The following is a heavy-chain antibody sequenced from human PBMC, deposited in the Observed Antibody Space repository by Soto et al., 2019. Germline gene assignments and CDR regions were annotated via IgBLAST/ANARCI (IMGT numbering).Heavy chain of an antibody. J-gene: IGHJ4*02. CDR3: ARDFASAFDY. CDR1: GFTFSSYT. Sequence: PVGSLRLSCTASGFTFSSYTMNWVRQAPGKGLEWVSSISSSSSYIYYADSMKGRFTISRDNAKNSLYLQMNSLRAEDTAVYYCARDFASAFDYWGQGTLVTVSS. CDR2: ISSSSSYI. V-gene: IGHV3-21*01. D-gene: IGHD2-2*01.